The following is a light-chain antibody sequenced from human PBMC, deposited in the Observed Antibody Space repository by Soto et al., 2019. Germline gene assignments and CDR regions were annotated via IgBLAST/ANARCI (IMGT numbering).Light chain of an antibody. CDR1: QSLSRW. CDR3: QQYKNDPYT. CDR2: DAS. Sequence: DIQMTQSPSTLSASVGDRVTITCRASQSLSRWLTWYQQKAGKAPKVLIYDASSLESGVPPRFSGSGSGTEFTLTISSLQPDDFATYFCQQYKNDPYTFGQGTRLE. V-gene: IGKV1-5*01. J-gene: IGKJ2*01.